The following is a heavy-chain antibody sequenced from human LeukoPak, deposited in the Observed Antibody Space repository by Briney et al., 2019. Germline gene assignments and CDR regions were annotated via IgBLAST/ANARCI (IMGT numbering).Heavy chain of an antibody. CDR3: ARGSGSHFDY. D-gene: IGHD1-26*01. J-gene: IGHJ4*02. CDR2: ISYDGSNK. Sequence: GGSLRLSCAASGFTFSSYGMHWVRQAPGKGLEWVAVISYDGSNKYYADSVKGRFTVSRDNSKNTPYLQMNSLRAGDTAVYYCARGSGSHFDYWGQGTLVTVSS. CDR1: GFTFSSYG. V-gene: IGHV3-30*03.